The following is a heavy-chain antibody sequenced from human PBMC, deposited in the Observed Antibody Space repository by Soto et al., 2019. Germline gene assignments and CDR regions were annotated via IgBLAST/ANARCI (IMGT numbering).Heavy chain of an antibody. CDR2: IDPSDSYS. Sequence: GESLKISCKASGYNFTAFWISWMRQVPGKGLEWMGRIDPSDSYSNYSPSFQGHITISADKSINTAYLHFSNLKASDTAVYYCARHFPLPTDLQFYYYYYYGVDVWGHGTAVTVYS. CDR1: GYNFTAFW. J-gene: IGHJ6*02. V-gene: IGHV5-10-1*01. CDR3: ARHFPLPTDLQFYYYYYYGVDV. D-gene: IGHD3-3*02.